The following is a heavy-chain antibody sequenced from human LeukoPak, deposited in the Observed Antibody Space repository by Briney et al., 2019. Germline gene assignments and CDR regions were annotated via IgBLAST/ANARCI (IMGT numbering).Heavy chain of an antibody. J-gene: IGHJ4*02. CDR1: GFIFSSYA. V-gene: IGHV3-33*01. Sequence: GGSLRLSCAASGFIFSSYAMHWVRQAPGKGLEWVAVLWYDGSNKYYADSVKGRFTISRDNSKNTLYLQMNSLRVEDTAVYYCSRGIDGYDSIVDYWGQGTLVTVSS. CDR2: LWYDGSNK. CDR3: SRGIDGYDSIVDY. D-gene: IGHD5-24*01.